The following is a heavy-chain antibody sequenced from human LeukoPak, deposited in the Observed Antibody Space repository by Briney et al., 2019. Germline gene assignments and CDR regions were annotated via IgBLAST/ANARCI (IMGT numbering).Heavy chain of an antibody. Sequence: ASVKVSCKASGYTFTTYYIHWVRQAPGQGLEWVGIINPSAGGTVYAQKFQGRVTMTRDTSTSTVYMELSSLRSEDTAVYFCARGIQGSYYKSRFDYWGQGTLVTASS. CDR2: INPSAGGT. D-gene: IGHD3-10*01. V-gene: IGHV1-46*01. J-gene: IGHJ4*02. CDR3: ARGIQGSYYKSRFDY. CDR1: GYTFTTYY.